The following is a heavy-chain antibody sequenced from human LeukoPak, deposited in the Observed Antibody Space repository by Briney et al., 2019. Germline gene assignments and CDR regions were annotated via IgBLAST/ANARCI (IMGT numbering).Heavy chain of an antibody. J-gene: IGHJ4*02. D-gene: IGHD1-26*01. V-gene: IGHV3-48*02. CDR3: ATFLWEGFDY. CDR2: ISSSSSTI. Sequence: PGGSLRLSCAASGFTFSSYSMDWVRQAPGKGLEWVSYISSSSSTIYYADSVKGRFTISRDNAKNSLYLQMNSLRDEDTAVYYCATFLWEGFDYWGQGTLVTVSS. CDR1: GFTFSSYS.